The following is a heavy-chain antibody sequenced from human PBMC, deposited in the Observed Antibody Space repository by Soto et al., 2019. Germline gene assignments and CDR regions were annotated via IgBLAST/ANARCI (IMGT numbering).Heavy chain of an antibody. CDR2: IYSGGGR. Sequence: EVQVVESGGDLVQPGGSLRLSCAASGFTVSSDYMNWVRQAPGKGLEWVSAIYSGGGRYYADSVKGRFTIYKDKSMNMVFLQMHSVGAKDTGVYYCAGDPGDRHGMIAWGQGTTVTVSS. V-gene: IGHV3-66*01. J-gene: IGHJ6*02. CDR3: AGDPGDRHGMIA. CDR1: GFTVSSDY. D-gene: IGHD1-26*01.